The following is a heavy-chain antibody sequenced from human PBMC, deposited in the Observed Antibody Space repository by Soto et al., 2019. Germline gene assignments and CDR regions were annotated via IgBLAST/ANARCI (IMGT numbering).Heavy chain of an antibody. CDR1: GSTFSNAW. D-gene: IGHD1-26*01. CDR2: IKSKTDGGTT. V-gene: IGHV3-15*07. CDR3: AKDQYSGSPGKPDY. Sequence: PGGSLRLSCAASGSTFSNAWMNWVRQAPEKGLEWVGRIKSKTDGGTTDYAAPVKGRFTIARDDSKNTLYLQMNSLKTEDTAVYYCAKDQYSGSPGKPDYWGQGTLVTVSS. J-gene: IGHJ4*02.